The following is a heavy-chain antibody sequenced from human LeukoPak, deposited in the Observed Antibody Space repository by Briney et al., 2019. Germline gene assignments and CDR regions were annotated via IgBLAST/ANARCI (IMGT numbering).Heavy chain of an antibody. Sequence: SETLSLTCTVSGGSISSYYWSWIRQLPGKGLEWIGYIYYSGSTNYNPSLKSRVTISVDTSKNQFSLKLSSVTAADTAVYYCARQDYYGSGSFDYWGQGTLVTVSS. CDR1: GGSISSYY. V-gene: IGHV4-59*08. D-gene: IGHD3-10*01. J-gene: IGHJ4*02. CDR2: IYYSGST. CDR3: ARQDYYGSGSFDY.